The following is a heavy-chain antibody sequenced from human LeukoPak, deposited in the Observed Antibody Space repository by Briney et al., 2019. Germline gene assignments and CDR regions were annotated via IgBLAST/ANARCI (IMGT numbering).Heavy chain of an antibody. Sequence: GGSLRLSCAASGFTFSSYWMHWVRQAPGKGLVWVSRIYSDGSITTYADSVKGRFTISRDNAKNTLYLQMNSLRAEDTAVYYCARLIRFLEWLSCDFWGQGTLVTVSS. CDR1: GFTFSSYW. CDR2: IYSDGSIT. CDR3: ARLIRFLEWLSCDF. D-gene: IGHD3-3*01. J-gene: IGHJ4*02. V-gene: IGHV3-74*01.